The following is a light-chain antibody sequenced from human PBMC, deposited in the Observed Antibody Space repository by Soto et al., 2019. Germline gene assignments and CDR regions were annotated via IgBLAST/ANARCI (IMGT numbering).Light chain of an antibody. CDR1: QSISTS. Sequence: DTQMTQSPSTLSASVGDRVTITCRASQSISTSMAWYQQRPGTAPKLLIYKTSTLESGVPSRFSGSGSGTEFTLTIRSLQPDDFATYCCQQYNTYSPTFGQGTKVEVK. J-gene: IGKJ1*01. V-gene: IGKV1-5*03. CDR2: KTS. CDR3: QQYNTYSPT.